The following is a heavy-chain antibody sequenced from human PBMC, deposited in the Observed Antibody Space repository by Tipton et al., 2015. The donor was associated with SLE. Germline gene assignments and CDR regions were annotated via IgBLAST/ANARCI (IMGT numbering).Heavy chain of an antibody. Sequence: SLRLSCAASGFTFSSYAMSWVRQAPGKGLEWVSYISSSGSYIYYADSVKGRFTISRDNAKNSLYLQMNSLRAEDTAVYYCARDKHSSGGFDYWGQGTLVTVSS. CDR1: GFTFSSYA. CDR2: ISSSGSYI. CDR3: ARDKHSSGGFDY. D-gene: IGHD6-19*01. J-gene: IGHJ4*02. V-gene: IGHV3-21*05.